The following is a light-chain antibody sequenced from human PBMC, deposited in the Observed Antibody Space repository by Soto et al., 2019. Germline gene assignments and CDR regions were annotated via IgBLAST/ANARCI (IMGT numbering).Light chain of an antibody. CDR1: QSVTSSY. V-gene: IGKV3-20*01. J-gene: IGKJ1*01. Sequence: EIVLTQSPGTLSLSPGERATLSCRASQSVTSSYIAWYQPKSGQAPRLLLYGASSRATGIPDRFRGSGSGTDFTLTISRLEPEDFAVYYCQQYGGLPTFGQGTKVDIK. CDR2: GAS. CDR3: QQYGGLPT.